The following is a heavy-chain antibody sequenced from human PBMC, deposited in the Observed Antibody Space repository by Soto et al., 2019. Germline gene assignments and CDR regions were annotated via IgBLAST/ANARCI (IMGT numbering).Heavy chain of an antibody. Sequence: PGGSLRLSCAASGFTFSRYLMSWVRQAPGKGLEWVANINPDGSEKYLEDSVKGRFTISRDSARNSLYLQMNSLRAEDTAVYYCATDPLCNYYDNNGLLGNCGQRTLVTVS. CDR3: ATDPLCNYYDNNGLLGN. CDR2: INPDGSEK. D-gene: IGHD3-22*01. CDR1: GFTFSRYL. J-gene: IGHJ1*01. V-gene: IGHV3-7*03.